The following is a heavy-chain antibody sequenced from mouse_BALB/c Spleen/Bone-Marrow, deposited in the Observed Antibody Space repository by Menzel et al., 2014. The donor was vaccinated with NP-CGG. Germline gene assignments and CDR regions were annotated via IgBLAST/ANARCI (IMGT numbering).Heavy chain of an antibody. Sequence: SGAELVKPGASVKLSCKASGYTFTRYYTYWVKRRPGQGLEWIGGINPYNGGTHFNEKFKSKATLTVDKSSSAAYMQLNSLTSEDSAVYYCSLLGDYWGQGTTLTVSS. CDR2: INPYNGGT. D-gene: IGHD1-1*01. J-gene: IGHJ2*01. CDR3: SLLGDY. V-gene: IGHV1-53*01. CDR1: GYTFTRYY.